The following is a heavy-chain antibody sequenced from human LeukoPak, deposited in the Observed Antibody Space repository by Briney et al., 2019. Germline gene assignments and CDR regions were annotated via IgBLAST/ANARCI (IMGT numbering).Heavy chain of an antibody. CDR1: GFTFSSYW. D-gene: IGHD1-14*01. J-gene: IGHJ5*02. Sequence: GGSLRLSCEASGFTFSSYWMHWVRQAPGKGLVWVSRRSNYYADSVKGRFTISRDNAKNTLYLQMNSLRAEDTAVYYCARVEASKYGKWFDPWGQGTLVTVSS. CDR3: ARVEASKYGKWFDP. V-gene: IGHV3-74*01. CDR2: RSNY.